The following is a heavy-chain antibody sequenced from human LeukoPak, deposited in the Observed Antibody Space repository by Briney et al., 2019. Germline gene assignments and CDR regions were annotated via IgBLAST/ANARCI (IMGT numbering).Heavy chain of an antibody. J-gene: IGHJ6*03. V-gene: IGHV4-39*01. Sequence: SETLSLTCTVSGGSISSSSYYWGWIRQPPGKGLEWIGSIYYSGSTYYNPSLKSRVTISVDTSKNQFSLKLSSVTAADTAVYYCARHFLDILTAYYYMDVWGKGTTVTISS. CDR2: IYYSGST. D-gene: IGHD3-9*01. CDR1: GGSISSSSYY. CDR3: ARHFLDILTAYYYMDV.